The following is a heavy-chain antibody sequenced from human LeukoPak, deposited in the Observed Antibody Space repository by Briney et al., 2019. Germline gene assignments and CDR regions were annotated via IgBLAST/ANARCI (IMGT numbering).Heavy chain of an antibody. Sequence: SETLSLTCTVSGGSISSSSYYWGWIRQPPGKGLEWIGSIYHSGSTYYNPSLKSRVTISVDTSKNQFSLKLSSVTAADTAVYYCARDPVGATDIWGQGTLVTVSS. CDR1: GGSISSSSYY. V-gene: IGHV4-39*07. CDR3: ARDPVGATDI. CDR2: IYHSGST. D-gene: IGHD1-26*01. J-gene: IGHJ4*02.